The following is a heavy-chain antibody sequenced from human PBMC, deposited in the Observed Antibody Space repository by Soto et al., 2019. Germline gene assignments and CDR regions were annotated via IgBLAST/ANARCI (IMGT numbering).Heavy chain of an antibody. CDR3: ARGLILWFGELSRRGGYYYYMDV. V-gene: IGHV4-34*01. CDR2: INDSGNI. CDR1: GGSLSGYQ. D-gene: IGHD3-10*01. Sequence: QVQLQQWGAGLLKPSETLSLTCAVYGGSLSGYQWTWIRQTPGKGLEWNGEINDSGNINYNPSLKSRVTILLDTPRKQISLKLSSVPAADSAVYYCARGLILWFGELSRRGGYYYYMDVWGKGTTVTVSS. J-gene: IGHJ6*03.